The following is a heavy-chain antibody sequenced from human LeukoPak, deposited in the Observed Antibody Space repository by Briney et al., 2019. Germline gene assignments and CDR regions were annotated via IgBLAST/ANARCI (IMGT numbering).Heavy chain of an antibody. CDR3: ARVKGLVLPYYYGMDV. D-gene: IGHD4/OR15-4a*01. V-gene: IGHV3-21*01. CDR2: ISSSSSYI. Sequence: GGSLRLSCAASGFTFSSYSMNWVRQAPGKGLEWVSSISSSSSYIYYADSVKGRFTISRDNAKNSLYLQMNSLRAEDTAVYYCARVKGLVLPYYYGMDVWGQGTTVTVPS. CDR1: GFTFSSYS. J-gene: IGHJ6*02.